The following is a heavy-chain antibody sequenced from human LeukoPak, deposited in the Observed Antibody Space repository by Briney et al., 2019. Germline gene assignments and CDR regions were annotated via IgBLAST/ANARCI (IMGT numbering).Heavy chain of an antibody. V-gene: IGHV1-69*04. CDR3: ARLAAVAGTRYYGMDV. J-gene: IGHJ6*02. CDR1: GYNLISYG. Sequence: SVKVSFKASGYNLISYGISWVRQAPGQGLEWMGRIIPILGIANYAQKFQGRVTITADKSTSTAYMELSSLRSEDTAVYYCARLAAVAGTRYYGMDVWGQGTLVTVSS. D-gene: IGHD6-19*01. CDR2: IIPILGIA.